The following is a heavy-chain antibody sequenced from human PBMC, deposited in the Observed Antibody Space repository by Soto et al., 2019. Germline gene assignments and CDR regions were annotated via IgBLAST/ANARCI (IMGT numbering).Heavy chain of an antibody. Sequence: PSETLSLTCTVSGGSISSGDYYWSWIRQPPGKGPEWIGYIYYSGSTYYNPSLKSRVTISVDTSNNQFSLKLSSVTAADTAVYYCASGGITIFDYWGQGTLVTVSS. CDR3: ASGGITIFDY. V-gene: IGHV4-30-4*01. CDR2: IYYSGST. CDR1: GGSISSGDYY. J-gene: IGHJ4*02. D-gene: IGHD3-3*01.